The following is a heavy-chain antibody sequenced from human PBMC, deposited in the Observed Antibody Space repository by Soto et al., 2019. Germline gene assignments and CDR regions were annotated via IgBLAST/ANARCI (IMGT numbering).Heavy chain of an antibody. CDR3: VKSGSSYGYSAY. CDR1: GFTFSSYT. CDR2: ISSSSSYI. V-gene: IGHV3-21*01. D-gene: IGHD5-18*01. J-gene: IGHJ4*02. Sequence: EVQLVESGGGLVKPGGSLRLSCAASGFTFSSYTMNWVRQAPGKGLEWVSSISSSSSYIYYADSVKGRFTISRDNVKNSLYLQMNSLRAEDTAVYYCVKSGSSYGYSAYWGQGTLVTVSS.